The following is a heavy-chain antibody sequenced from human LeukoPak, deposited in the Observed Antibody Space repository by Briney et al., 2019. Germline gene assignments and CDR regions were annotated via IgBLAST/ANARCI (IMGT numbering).Heavy chain of an antibody. CDR1: GGSISSYY. CDR2: IYYSGST. Sequence: SETLSLTCTVSGGSISSYYWSWLRQPPGKGLEWIGYIYYSGSTNYNLSLNSRVTISVDTSKNQFSLKLSSVTAADTAVYYCARDGYSSGWGRAFDIWGQGTMVTVSS. D-gene: IGHD6-19*01. V-gene: IGHV4-59*01. J-gene: IGHJ3*02. CDR3: ARDGYSSGWGRAFDI.